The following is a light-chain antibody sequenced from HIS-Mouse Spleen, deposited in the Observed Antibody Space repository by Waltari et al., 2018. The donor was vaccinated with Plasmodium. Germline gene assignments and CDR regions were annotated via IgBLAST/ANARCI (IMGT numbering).Light chain of an antibody. CDR3: GTWDSSLSAGVV. V-gene: IGLV1-51*01. J-gene: IGLJ2*01. CDR1: SSNIGNNY. CDR2: AKN. Sequence: QSVLTQPPSVSAAPGQKVTISCSGSSSNIGNNYVSWYQQLPGTAPKLLIYAKNNRPSGIPDRSSGSKAGTSATLGITGLQTGDEADYYCGTWDSSLSAGVVFGGGTKLTVL.